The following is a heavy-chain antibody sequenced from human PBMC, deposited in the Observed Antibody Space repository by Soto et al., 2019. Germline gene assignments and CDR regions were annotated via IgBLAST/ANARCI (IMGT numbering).Heavy chain of an antibody. J-gene: IGHJ6*02. CDR1: GFTLSSYS. CDR3: TTDWRAGYWIGYYYGMDV. V-gene: IGHV3-23*01. Sequence: GGSLRLSCAASGFTLSSYSMNWVRQAPGKGLEWVSTVSHDGSRTYVADSVKGRCAVSRDNSKNTLYLQMNSLRVEDTAVYYCTTDWRAGYWIGYYYGMDVWGQGTTVTVSS. D-gene: IGHD2-8*02. CDR2: VSHDGSRT.